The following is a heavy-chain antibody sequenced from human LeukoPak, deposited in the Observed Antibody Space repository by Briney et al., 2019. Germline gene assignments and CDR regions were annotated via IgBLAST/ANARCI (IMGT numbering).Heavy chain of an antibody. CDR3: ARARIYYYDSSGYPDY. Sequence: ASVKVSCKASGYTFTGYYMHWVRQAPGQGLEWMGWINPNSGGTNYAQKFQGRVTMTRDTSISTAYVELSRLRSDDTAVYYCARARIYYYDSSGYPDYWGQGTLVTVSS. CDR1: GYTFTGYY. J-gene: IGHJ4*02. D-gene: IGHD3-22*01. V-gene: IGHV1-2*02. CDR2: INPNSGGT.